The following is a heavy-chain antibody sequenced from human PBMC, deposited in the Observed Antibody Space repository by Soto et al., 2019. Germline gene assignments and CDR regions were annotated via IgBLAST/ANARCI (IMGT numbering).Heavy chain of an antibody. Sequence: EVQLLESGGGLVQPGGSLRLSCAASGFTFSSYAMSWVRQAPGKGLEWVSAISGSGGSTYYADSVKGRFTISRDNSKNTLYLQMNSLRAEDTAVYYCASARFLEWLLPDYWGQGTLVTVSS. CDR3: ASARFLEWLLPDY. CDR1: GFTFSSYA. D-gene: IGHD3-3*01. V-gene: IGHV3-23*01. CDR2: ISGSGGST. J-gene: IGHJ4*02.